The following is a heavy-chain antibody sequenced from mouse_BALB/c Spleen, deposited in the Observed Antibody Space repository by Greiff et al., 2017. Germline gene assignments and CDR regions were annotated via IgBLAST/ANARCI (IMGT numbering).Heavy chain of an antibody. V-gene: IGHV1-9*01. J-gene: IGHJ2*01. CDR1: GYTFSSYW. Sequence: QVQLQQSGAELMKPGASVKISCKATGYTFSSYWIEWVKQRPGHGLEWIGEILPGSGSTNYNEKFKGKATFTADTSSNTAYMQLSSLTSEDSAVYYCARSGDYGSSYFDYWGQGTTLTVSS. D-gene: IGHD1-1*01. CDR3: ARSGDYGSSYFDY. CDR2: ILPGSGST.